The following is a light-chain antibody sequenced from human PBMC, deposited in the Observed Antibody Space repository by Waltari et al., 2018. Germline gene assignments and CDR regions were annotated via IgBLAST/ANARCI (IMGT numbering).Light chain of an antibody. V-gene: IGKV1-39*01. J-gene: IGKJ2*01. CDR2: AAS. CDR3: QQSYSTPPYT. Sequence: DIQMTQSTSHLHASLGDRVTLSCRASQSISSYLNWYQQKPGKAPKLLIYAASSLQSGVPSRFSGSGSGTDFTLTISSLQPEDFATYYCQQSYSTPPYTFGQGTKLEIK. CDR1: QSISSY.